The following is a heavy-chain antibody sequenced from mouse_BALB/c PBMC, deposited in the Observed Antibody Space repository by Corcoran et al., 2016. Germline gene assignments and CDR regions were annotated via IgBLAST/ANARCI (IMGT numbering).Heavy chain of an antibody. CDR2: IDPANGNT. Sequence: EVQLQQSGAELVKPGASVKLSCTASGSNIKDTYMHWVKQRPEQGLEWIGRIDPANGNTKYDPKFQGKATITADTSSNTAYRQLSSLTSEDTAVYYCARWDWYFYVCGAGTTVTVSS. CDR3: ARWDWYFYV. J-gene: IGHJ1*01. V-gene: IGHV14-3*02. CDR1: GSNIKDTY.